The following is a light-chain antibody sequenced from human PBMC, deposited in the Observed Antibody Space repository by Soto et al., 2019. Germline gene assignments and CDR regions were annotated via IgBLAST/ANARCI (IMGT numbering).Light chain of an antibody. J-gene: IGKJ2*01. CDR3: QQYNNWPLYT. CDR1: QSVSSN. Sequence: EIVMTQSPATLSVSPGDRATLSCRASQSVSSNLAWYQQKPGQAPRLLIYAASTRATGVPARFSGSGSETEFTLTITGLQSEDFAAYYCQQYNNWPLYTFGQGTKLEIK. CDR2: AAS. V-gene: IGKV3-15*01.